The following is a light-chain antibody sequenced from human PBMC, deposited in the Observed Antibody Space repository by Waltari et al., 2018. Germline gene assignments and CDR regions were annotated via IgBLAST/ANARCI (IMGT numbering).Light chain of an antibody. J-gene: IGKJ5*01. CDR1: RDINNY. CDR3: QQYNSYPIT. CDR2: DAS. V-gene: IGKV1-33*01. Sequence: DIQMTQSPSSLSASVADRVTITCQASRDINNYLNWYQQKPGKAPKLLIYDASTLETGVPSRFSGSGSGTDFVFTISRLQPEDIATYYCQQYNSYPITFGQGTRLEIK.